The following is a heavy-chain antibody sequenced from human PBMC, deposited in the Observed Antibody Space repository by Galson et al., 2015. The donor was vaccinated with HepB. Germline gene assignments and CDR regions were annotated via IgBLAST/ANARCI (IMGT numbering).Heavy chain of an antibody. D-gene: IGHD6-13*01. Sequence: SLRLSCAASGFNFANYVMNWVRQAPGKGLEWVSSISGSGGSTYYRGSFKGRFTISRDNSKNTVYLQMKGLRADDTAVYYCAKCSGSNWFHPHHFDSWGQGTLVTVSS. CDR1: GFNFANYV. J-gene: IGHJ4*02. CDR3: AKCSGSNWFHPHHFDS. CDR2: ISGSGGST. V-gene: IGHV3-23*01.